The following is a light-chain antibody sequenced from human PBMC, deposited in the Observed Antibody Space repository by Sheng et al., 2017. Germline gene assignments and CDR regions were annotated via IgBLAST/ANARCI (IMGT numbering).Light chain of an antibody. CDR3: QQRSNWPRMYT. CDR1: QSVGNN. Sequence: EIVMTQSPATLSVSPGERVTLSCRASQSVGNNFAWYQQKPGQAPRVLIYGASTRATGIPPRFSGTGSGTEFTLTISSLEPEDFAVYYCQQRSNWPRMYTFGQGTKLEI. CDR2: GAS. J-gene: IGKJ2*01. V-gene: IGKV3-15*01.